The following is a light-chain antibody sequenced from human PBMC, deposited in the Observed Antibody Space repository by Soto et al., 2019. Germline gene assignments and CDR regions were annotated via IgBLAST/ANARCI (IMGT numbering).Light chain of an antibody. CDR1: QNINMW. V-gene: IGKV1-5*01. CDR2: DAS. CDR3: QHYSLYSPWT. Sequence: DIQMTQSPSTLSASVGDRVTITCRASQNINMWLAWYQQKPGKAPKLLIYDASSLQSGVSSRFAGSASGTEFTLTISGLLPEDCATYYCQHYSLYSPWTFGQGTKVEIK. J-gene: IGKJ1*01.